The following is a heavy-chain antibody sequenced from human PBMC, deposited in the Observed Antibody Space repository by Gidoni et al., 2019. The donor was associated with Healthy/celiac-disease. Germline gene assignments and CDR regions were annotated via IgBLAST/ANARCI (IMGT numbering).Heavy chain of an antibody. D-gene: IGHD3-22*01. CDR3: ARAAPPPSRYYYDSSGYYFDY. Sequence: EVQLVQSGAAVKKPGESLKISCQGSGYSFTSYWIGWVRQMPGKGLEWMGIIYPGDSDTRYSPSFQGQVTISADKSISTAYLQWSSLKASDTAMYYCARAAPPPSRYYYDSSGYYFDYWGQGTLVTVSS. CDR2: IYPGDSDT. CDR1: GYSFTSYW. V-gene: IGHV5-51*03. J-gene: IGHJ4*02.